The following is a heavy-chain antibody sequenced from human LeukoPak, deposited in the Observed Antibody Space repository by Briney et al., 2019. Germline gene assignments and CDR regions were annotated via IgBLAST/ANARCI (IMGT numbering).Heavy chain of an antibody. CDR2: IYYSGST. CDR1: GGSISSYY. CDR3: ASWHAGLRFLDY. V-gene: IGHV4-59*01. Sequence: SETLSLTCTVSGGSISSYYWSWIRQPPGKGLEWIGYIYYSGSTNYNPSLKSRVTISVDTSKNQFSLKLSSVTAADTAVYYCASWHAGLRFLDYWGQGTLVTVSS. J-gene: IGHJ4*02. D-gene: IGHD5-12*01.